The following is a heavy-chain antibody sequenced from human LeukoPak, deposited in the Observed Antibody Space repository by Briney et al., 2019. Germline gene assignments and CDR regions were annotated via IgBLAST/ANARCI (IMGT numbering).Heavy chain of an antibody. CDR3: ARDSSPTQY. CDR1: GGSISSYY. V-gene: IGHV4-59*01. J-gene: IGHJ4*02. CDR2: IYYSGST. Sequence: SETLCLTCTVSGGSISSYYWSWIRQPPGKGLEWIGYIYYSGSTNYNPSLKSRVTISVDTSKNQFSLKLSSVTAADTAVYYCARDSSPTQYWGQGTLVTVSS.